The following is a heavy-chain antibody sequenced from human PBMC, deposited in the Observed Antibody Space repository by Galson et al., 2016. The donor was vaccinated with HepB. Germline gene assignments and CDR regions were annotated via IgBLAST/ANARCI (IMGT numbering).Heavy chain of an antibody. CDR2: ISGSGSST. V-gene: IGHV3-23*01. CDR3: AKTGLGRYFDPYDFFDI. CDR1: RFTLSPYA. Sequence: SLRLSCAASRFTLSPYAMSWVRQAPGKGLEWVSAISGSGSSTYYADSVKGRFTISRDNSKNTLYLQMNSLRAEDTAIYYCAKTGLGRYFDPYDFFDIWGQGTMVTVSS. J-gene: IGHJ3*02. D-gene: IGHD3-9*01.